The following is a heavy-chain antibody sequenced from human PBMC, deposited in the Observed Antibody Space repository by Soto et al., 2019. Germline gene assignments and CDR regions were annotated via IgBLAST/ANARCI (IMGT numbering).Heavy chain of an antibody. Sequence: SETLSLTCTVSGGSISSYYWSWIRQPPGKGLEWIGYIYYSGSTNYNPSLKSRVTISVDTSKNQFSLKLSSVTVADTAVYYCARGTRTVYFDYWGQGTLVTVSS. CDR1: GGSISSYY. J-gene: IGHJ4*02. V-gene: IGHV4-59*01. CDR3: ARGTRTVYFDY. D-gene: IGHD4-17*01. CDR2: IYYSGST.